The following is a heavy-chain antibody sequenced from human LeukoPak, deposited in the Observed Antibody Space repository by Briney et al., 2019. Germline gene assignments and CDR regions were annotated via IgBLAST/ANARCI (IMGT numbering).Heavy chain of an antibody. CDR2: INPNRGGT. Sequence: GSVTVSCKASGYTFTGYYMHWVRQAPGQGLEWMGWINPNRGGTNYAQKFQGRVTITRDTSISTAYMELSRLRSDDTAVYYCARVLVRGVIIHGSSAFDIWGQGTMVTVSS. CDR1: GYTFTGYY. J-gene: IGHJ3*02. D-gene: IGHD3-10*01. CDR3: ARVLVRGVIIHGSSAFDI. V-gene: IGHV1-2*02.